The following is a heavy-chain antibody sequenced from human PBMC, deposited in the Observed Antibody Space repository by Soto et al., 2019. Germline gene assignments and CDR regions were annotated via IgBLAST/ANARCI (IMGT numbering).Heavy chain of an antibody. CDR1: GFTFRNYA. J-gene: IGHJ4*02. Sequence: EVQLLESGGGLVQPGGSLRLSCAASGFTFRNYAMSWARQAPGKGLEWVSAISGSGGTTHYSDSVKGRFTISRDNSKNTLYLQMNSLRVEDTAVYYCAKDRSSTSCYAFDYWGQGSLGTVSS. CDR3: AKDRSSTSCYAFDY. CDR2: ISGSGGTT. D-gene: IGHD2-2*01. V-gene: IGHV3-23*01.